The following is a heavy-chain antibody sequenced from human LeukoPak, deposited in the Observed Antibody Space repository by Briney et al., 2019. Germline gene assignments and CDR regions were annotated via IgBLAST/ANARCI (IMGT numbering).Heavy chain of an antibody. CDR2: IYDRGPT. J-gene: IGHJ4*02. CDR3: ARSRQGSGLLNY. V-gene: IGHV4-30-2*01. D-gene: IGHD3-10*01. Sequence: SETLSLTCTVSGGAITSGGYSWNWIRQPPGKGLEWIGCIYDRGPTYYNPSLKSRIAISVDRPKNQFFLNVTSVTAADTAVYYCARSRQGSGLLNYWGQGNLVAVSS. CDR1: GGAITSGGYS.